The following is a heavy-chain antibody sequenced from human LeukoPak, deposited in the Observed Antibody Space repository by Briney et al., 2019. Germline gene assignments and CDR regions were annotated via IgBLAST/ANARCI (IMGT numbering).Heavy chain of an antibody. CDR3: ARDRMGIFGVVTPVDY. J-gene: IGHJ4*02. CDR2: ISAYNGNT. CDR1: GYTFTSYG. Sequence: GASVKVSCKASGYTFTSYGIGWVRQAPGQGLEWMGWISAYNGNTNYAQKLQGRVTMTTDTSTSTAYMELRSLRSDDTAVYYCARDRMGIFGVVTPVDYWGQGTLVTVSS. V-gene: IGHV1-18*01. D-gene: IGHD3-3*01.